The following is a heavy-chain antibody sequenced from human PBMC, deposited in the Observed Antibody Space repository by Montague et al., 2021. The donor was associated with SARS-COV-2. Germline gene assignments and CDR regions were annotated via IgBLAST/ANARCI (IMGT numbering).Heavy chain of an antibody. CDR2: ISYGGNDK. J-gene: IGHJ4*02. CDR3: AREVSIMARGRRRFDY. Sequence: SLRLSCAASGFTFSSFAMHWVRQAPGKGLEWVALISYGGNDKYYADSVKSRFTISRDNSKNTLYLQMNSLGAEDTAVYYCAREVSIMARGRRRFDYWGQGTSVTVSS. D-gene: IGHD3-10*01. V-gene: IGHV3-30*04. CDR1: GFTFSSFA.